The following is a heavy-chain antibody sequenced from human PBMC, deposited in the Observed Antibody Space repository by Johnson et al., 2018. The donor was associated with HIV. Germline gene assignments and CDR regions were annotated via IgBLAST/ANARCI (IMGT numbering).Heavy chain of an antibody. CDR1: GFTFDDDT. V-gene: IGHV3-74*01. Sequence: MLLVESGGVVVQTGGSLILSCAASGFTFDDDTIQWVRQVPGKGLVWVSRSNSDVSRTTYADSVKGRFTISSDKAKNTLHLQMNSLRADDTAVYYCARERGYSSALWKLSEDAFDLWGQGTVVTVSS. D-gene: IGHD6-19*01. J-gene: IGHJ3*01. CDR3: ARERGYSSALWKLSEDAFDL. CDR2: SNSDVSRT.